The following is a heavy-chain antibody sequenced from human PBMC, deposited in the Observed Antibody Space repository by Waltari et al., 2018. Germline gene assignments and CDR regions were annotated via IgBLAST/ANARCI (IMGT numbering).Heavy chain of an antibody. D-gene: IGHD3-22*01. CDR2: INPKNGDT. J-gene: IGHJ4*02. CDR1: GYTFTGYA. V-gene: IGHV1-2*06. Sequence: LVQSGAEVKKPGASVKVSCKASGYTFTGYAILWVRQAPGQGLEWMGRINPKNGDTHYAQKFQGRVATTTDTSTNTAVMELHSLRSDDTAVYYCLRDSSGSHFDYWGQGTLVTVSS. CDR3: LRDSSGSHFDY.